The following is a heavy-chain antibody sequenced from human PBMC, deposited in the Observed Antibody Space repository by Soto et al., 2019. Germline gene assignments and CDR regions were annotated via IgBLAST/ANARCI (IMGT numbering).Heavy chain of an antibody. D-gene: IGHD3-10*02. J-gene: IGHJ5*01. CDR1: DAFISHGGNY. Sequence: SEPLSFPRTVSDAFISHGGNYWCWIRQHPGKGLEWIRYIYYSGNNYYNPSLKSRVTISVDTTKNHFSLKLSTVTAAATAEYYCACVFCSGTSKAVFDS. V-gene: IGHV4-31*02. CDR2: IYYSGNN. CDR3: ACVFCSGTSKAVFDS.